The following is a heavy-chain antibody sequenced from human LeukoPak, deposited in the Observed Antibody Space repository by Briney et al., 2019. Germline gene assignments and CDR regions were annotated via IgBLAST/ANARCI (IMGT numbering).Heavy chain of an antibody. CDR2: ISGSGGST. V-gene: IGHV3-23*01. CDR1: GFTFSSYA. CDR3: AKGESIANDY. D-gene: IGHD6-6*01. J-gene: IGHJ4*02. Sequence: GGSLRLSCAASGFTFSSYAMSWVRQAPGKGPEWVSAISGSGGSTYYADSVKGPFTISRDNSKNTLYLQMNSLRAEDTAVYYCAKGESIANDYWGQGTLVTVSS.